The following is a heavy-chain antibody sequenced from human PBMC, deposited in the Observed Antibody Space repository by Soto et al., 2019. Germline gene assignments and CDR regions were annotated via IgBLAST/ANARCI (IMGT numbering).Heavy chain of an antibody. D-gene: IGHD6-13*01. CDR2: ISYDGNEK. J-gene: IGHJ4*02. CDR3: TKEVSAKAAAATDY. V-gene: IGHV3-30*18. Sequence: GGSLRLSCAASGFTFSSYGMHWVRQAPGKGLEWVAVISYDGNEKYYADSVKGRFTIARDNSENTLYLQMNSLRAEDTAVYYCTKEVSAKAAAATDYWGQGTLVTVSS. CDR1: GFTFSSYG.